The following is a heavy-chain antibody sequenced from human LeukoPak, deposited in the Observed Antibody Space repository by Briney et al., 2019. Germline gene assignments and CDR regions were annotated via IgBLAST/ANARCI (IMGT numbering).Heavy chain of an antibody. Sequence: GGSLRLSCAASGFTFSSQWMSWVRQAPGKGLEWVANVNQGGTEKYYVDSVKGRFAISRDNARNSLFLQMNSLRAEDTAVYYCAKGVDVWGKGTTVTVSS. CDR3: AKGVDV. V-gene: IGHV3-7*01. J-gene: IGHJ6*04. CDR2: VNQGGTEK. CDR1: GFTFSSQW.